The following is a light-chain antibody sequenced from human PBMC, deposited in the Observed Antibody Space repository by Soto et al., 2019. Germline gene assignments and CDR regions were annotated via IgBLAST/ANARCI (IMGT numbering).Light chain of an antibody. Sequence: EIVMTRSPATLSVSAGERATLCCRASQSISTNLALYHQKPGQAPRLLIYGASTRATGIPARFSGSGSGTDFTLTISSLQSEDLAVYYCQQCHNWPRTFGQGTKVDIK. CDR2: GAS. CDR3: QQCHNWPRT. V-gene: IGKV3-15*01. J-gene: IGKJ1*01. CDR1: QSISTN.